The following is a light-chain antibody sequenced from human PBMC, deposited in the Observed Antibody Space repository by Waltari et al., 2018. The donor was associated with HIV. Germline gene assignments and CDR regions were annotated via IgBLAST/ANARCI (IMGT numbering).Light chain of an antibody. CDR3: QSAAPNGTSVI. Sequence: SSDLTQAPSVSLSPGQTASISCSGHELANQSVHRYQAKAGQAPVLVMSRDSERPLGIPERISGSRSGSLATLTITGVLAEDEADYYCQSAAPNGTSVIFGGGTKLTVL. CDR1: ELANQS. CDR2: RDS. J-gene: IGLJ2*01. V-gene: IGLV3-25*03.